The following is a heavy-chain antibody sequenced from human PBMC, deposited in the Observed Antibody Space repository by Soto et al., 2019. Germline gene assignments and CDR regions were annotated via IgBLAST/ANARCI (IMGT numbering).Heavy chain of an antibody. V-gene: IGHV3-33*06. CDR2: IWYDGSNK. Sequence: PGGSLRLSCAASGFTFSSYGMHWVRQAPGKGLEWVAVIWYDGSNKYYADSVKGRFTISRDNSKNTLYLQMNSLRAEDSAVYYCAKDLGAVVGAMDYWGQGTLVTVSS. J-gene: IGHJ4*02. CDR1: GFTFSSYG. D-gene: IGHD2-15*01. CDR3: AKDLGAVVGAMDY.